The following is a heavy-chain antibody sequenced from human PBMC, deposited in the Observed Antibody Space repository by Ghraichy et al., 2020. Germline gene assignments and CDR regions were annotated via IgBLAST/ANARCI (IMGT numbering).Heavy chain of an antibody. CDR1: GFNFRAFA. J-gene: IGHJ4*02. CDR3: AKDHSISPSEGFDH. Sequence: GGSLRLSCATSGFNFRAFALSLVRQAPGKGLEWVSSISGSGGSAYYADSVEGRFTMSRDKSKSTLFLQMDSLRPEDTAVYYCAKDHSISPSEGFDHWGQGTLVTVSS. D-gene: IGHD2/OR15-2a*01. V-gene: IGHV3-23*01. CDR2: ISGSGGSA.